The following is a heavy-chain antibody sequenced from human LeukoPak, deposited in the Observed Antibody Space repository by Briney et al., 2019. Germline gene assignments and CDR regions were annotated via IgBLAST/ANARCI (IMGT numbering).Heavy chain of an antibody. CDR3: ARCHGSGSYYNVFGY. J-gene: IGHJ4*02. D-gene: IGHD3-10*01. CDR1: GFTFSSYW. CDR2: IKQDGSEK. Sequence: GGSLRPSCAASGFTFSSYWMSWVRQAPGKGLEWVANIKQDGSEKYYVDSVKGRFTISRDNAKNSLYLQMNSLRAEDTAVYYCARCHGSGSYYNVFGYWGQGTLVTVSS. V-gene: IGHV3-7*05.